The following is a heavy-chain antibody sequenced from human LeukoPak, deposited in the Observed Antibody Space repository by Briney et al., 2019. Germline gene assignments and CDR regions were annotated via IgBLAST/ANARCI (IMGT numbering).Heavy chain of an antibody. J-gene: IGHJ4*02. Sequence: PGGSLRLSCAASGFTFRNFWMHWVRQAPGKGLVWVSRINTDGSSTNYADSVKGRFTISRDNAKNTLYLQMNSLTAEDTAVYYCARGGDTYCGSGNCYLGYWGQGTLVTVSS. D-gene: IGHD2-15*01. V-gene: IGHV3-74*01. CDR3: ARGGDTYCGSGNCYLGY. CDR1: GFTFRNFW. CDR2: INTDGSST.